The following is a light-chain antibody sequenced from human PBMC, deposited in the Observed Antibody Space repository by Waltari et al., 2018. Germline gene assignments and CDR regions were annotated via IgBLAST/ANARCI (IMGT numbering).Light chain of an antibody. CDR1: SSNIGAGSD. CDR2: GNT. CDR3: QSYDSGLGGSV. V-gene: IGLV1-40*01. Sequence: QSVLTQPPSVSGAPGQRVTISCTGSSSNIGAGSDVNWYQQLPGEAPKLLIYGNTNRPSGVPDRVSGSKSGTSASLAITGLQAEDEADYYCQSYDSGLGGSVFGGGTKLTVL. J-gene: IGLJ2*01.